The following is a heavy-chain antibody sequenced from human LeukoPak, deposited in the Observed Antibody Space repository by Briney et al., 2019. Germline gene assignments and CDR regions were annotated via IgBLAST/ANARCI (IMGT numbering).Heavy chain of an antibody. Sequence: GGSLRLSCAASGFTFSSYAMSWVRQAPGKGLEWVSAISGSGGSTYYEDSVKGRFTISRDNSKNTLYLQMNSLRAEDTAVYYCAKVGRALIAAAAQNWFDPWGQGTLVTVSS. CDR3: AKVGRALIAAAAQNWFDP. V-gene: IGHV3-23*01. D-gene: IGHD6-13*01. CDR2: ISGSGGST. CDR1: GFTFSSYA. J-gene: IGHJ5*02.